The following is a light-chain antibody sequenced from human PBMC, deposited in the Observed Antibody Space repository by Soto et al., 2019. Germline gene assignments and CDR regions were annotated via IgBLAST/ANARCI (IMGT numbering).Light chain of an antibody. CDR2: KVS. CDR3: MQGSHWPLT. V-gene: IGKV2-30*01. J-gene: IGKJ4*01. Sequence: DVVLTQSPLSLPVTLGQPASISCRSSQSLVYRDGSTYLNWFQQRPGQSPRRLIYKVSNRDSGVPERFSGSGSGNDFTLKISRVEAEDVGVYYCMQGSHWPLTFGGGTKVEIK. CDR1: QSLVYRDGSTY.